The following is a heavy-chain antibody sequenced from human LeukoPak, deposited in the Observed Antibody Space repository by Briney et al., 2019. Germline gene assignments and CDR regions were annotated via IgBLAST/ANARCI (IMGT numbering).Heavy chain of an antibody. CDR1: GFTLSSNG. J-gene: IGHJ5*02. V-gene: IGHV3-23*01. D-gene: IGHD1-1*01. CDR3: AKDRPYISNWYGCPTP. CDR2: ISDSAGGA. Sequence: PGGALRLSCAASGFTLSSNGMTWVRQAPGKGLEWVSTISDSAGGAHYADSVKGRFTISRDSSRSTLYLQMHSLRAEDTAGHNCAKDRPYISNWYGCPTPWGQGTLVIVSS.